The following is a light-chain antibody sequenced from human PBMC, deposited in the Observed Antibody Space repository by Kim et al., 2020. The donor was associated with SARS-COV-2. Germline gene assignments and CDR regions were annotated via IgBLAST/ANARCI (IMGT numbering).Light chain of an antibody. CDR2: AAS. J-gene: IGKJ2*01. CDR3: QQSYNSPYT. CDR1: QGISTY. V-gene: IGKV1-39*01. Sequence: DIQMTQSPSSLSASIGDRVTITCRASQGISTYLNWYQQKPGKAPNLLIYAASSLQSGVPSRFSGSGSGTDFTLSISSLQPEDFATYYCQQSYNSPYTFGQGTKLEIK.